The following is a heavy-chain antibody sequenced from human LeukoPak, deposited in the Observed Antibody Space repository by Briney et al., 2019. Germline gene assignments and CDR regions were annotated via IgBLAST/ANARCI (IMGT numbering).Heavy chain of an antibody. CDR3: TREPEPAITMVRGEVFDI. J-gene: IGHJ3*02. V-gene: IGHV1-69*01. Sequence: SVRVSCKASGGTFSSYVISWVRQAPGQGLEWMGGIIPGFGTANYAQKFQGTVTINADVSATTVYMVLNSLRSEDTAVYYCTREPEPAITMVRGEVFDIWGQGTMVIVSS. D-gene: IGHD3-10*01. CDR1: GGTFSSYV. CDR2: IIPGFGTA.